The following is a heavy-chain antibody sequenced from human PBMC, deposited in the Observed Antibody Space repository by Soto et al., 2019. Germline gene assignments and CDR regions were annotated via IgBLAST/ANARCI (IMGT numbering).Heavy chain of an antibody. CDR1: GFTFSNFR. J-gene: IGHJ4*02. CDR2: IRGDGSST. V-gene: IGHV3-74*03. CDR3: TRDPYVD. D-gene: IGHD3-16*01. Sequence: EVQLVQSEGGLVHPGGSLRLSCAASGFTFSNFRMQWVRQAPGKGLEWLSRIRGDGSSTTYADSVKGRFTISRDNPKNTLYLQMSSLRSEDTAVYFCTRDPYVDWGQGTLVIVSS.